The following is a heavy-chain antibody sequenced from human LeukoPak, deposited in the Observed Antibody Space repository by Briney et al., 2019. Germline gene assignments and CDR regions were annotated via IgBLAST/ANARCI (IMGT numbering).Heavy chain of an antibody. D-gene: IGHD3-9*01. CDR1: TGSISSHY. J-gene: IGHJ4*02. CDR2: IFDSGTT. Sequence: SETLTLTCTVSTGSISSHYWSWIRQPPGKGLEWIGCIFDSGTTKYNPSLKSRVTISVDTSKNQSSLKLSSVTAADTALYYCARVSYDVLTGYHPLDYWGQGTLVTVSS. V-gene: IGHV4-59*11. CDR3: ARVSYDVLTGYHPLDY.